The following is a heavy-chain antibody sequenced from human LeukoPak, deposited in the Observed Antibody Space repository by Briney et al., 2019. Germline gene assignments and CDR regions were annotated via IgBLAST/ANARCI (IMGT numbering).Heavy chain of an antibody. V-gene: IGHV4-4*02. CDR2: IHHSGST. CDR3: ARQPNPDFDY. D-gene: IGHD1-14*01. J-gene: IGHJ4*02. CDR1: GGSISRGNW. Sequence: SETLSLTCAVSGGSISRGNWWSWVRQPPGKGLEWIGEIHHSGSTNYNPSLKSRVTISVDTSKNQFSLKLSSVTAADTAMYYCARQPNPDFDYWGQGTLVTVSS.